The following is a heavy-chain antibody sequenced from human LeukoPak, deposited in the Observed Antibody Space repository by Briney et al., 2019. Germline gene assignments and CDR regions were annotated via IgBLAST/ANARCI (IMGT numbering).Heavy chain of an antibody. CDR1: GGSFSGYY. J-gene: IGHJ3*02. V-gene: IGHV4-34*01. CDR3: ARGRGRQGI. Sequence: SETLSLTCAVYGGSFSGYYWSWIRQPPGKGLEWIGEINHSGSTNYNPSLKSRVTISVDTSKNQFSLKLSSVTAADTAVYYCARGRGRQGIWGQGTMVTVSS. CDR2: INHSGST.